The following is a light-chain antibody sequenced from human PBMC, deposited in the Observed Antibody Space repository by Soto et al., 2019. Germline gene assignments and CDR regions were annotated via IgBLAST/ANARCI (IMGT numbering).Light chain of an antibody. CDR1: QSVDND. J-gene: IGKJ5*01. CDR2: DVA. CDR3: QQRGNWPIT. Sequence: VLTQSPVTLSLSPGERATLSCRASQSVDNDLAWYQPKPGQAPRVLIYDVAKRATVIPARFSGSGSGTDLNLTISSLEPEDFAVYFCQQRGNWPITFGQGTRLE. V-gene: IGKV3-11*01.